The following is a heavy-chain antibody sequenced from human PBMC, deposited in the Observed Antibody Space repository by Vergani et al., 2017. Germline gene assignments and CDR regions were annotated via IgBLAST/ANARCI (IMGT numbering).Heavy chain of an antibody. CDR3: AGGAYDFWSGYYWA. J-gene: IGHJ5*02. CDR1: GGSFSGYY. D-gene: IGHD3-3*01. V-gene: IGHV4-34*01. Sequence: QVQLQQWGAGLLKPSETLSLTCAVYGGSFSGYYWSWIRQPPGKGLEWIGEINHSGSTNYNPSLKSRVTISVDTSKNQFSLKLSSVTAADTAVYYCAGGAYDFWSGYYWAWGQGTLVTVSS. CDR2: INHSGST.